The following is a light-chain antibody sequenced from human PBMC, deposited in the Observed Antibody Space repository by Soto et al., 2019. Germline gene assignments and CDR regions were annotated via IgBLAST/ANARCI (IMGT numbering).Light chain of an antibody. CDR1: QTVLHSSNNKNY. J-gene: IGKJ1*01. Sequence: DILMTQSPDSLAVSLGESATINCKSGQTVLHSSNNKNYLAWYQQQLVQPPRLLIYWASILESGVPDRFSGSGSSTDFTLTISILQAEAVAVYYFHQYYSTPRTFGQGTTVDLK. CDR3: HQYYSTPRT. CDR2: WAS. V-gene: IGKV4-1*01.